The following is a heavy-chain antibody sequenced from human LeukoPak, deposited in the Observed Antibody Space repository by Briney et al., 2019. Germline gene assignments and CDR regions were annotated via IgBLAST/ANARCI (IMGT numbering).Heavy chain of an antibody. CDR1: GFTFSNYA. V-gene: IGHV3-30-3*01. CDR3: ARGPYGDS. D-gene: IGHD4-17*01. J-gene: IGHJ4*02. CDR2: ISYDGSNR. Sequence: QPGRSLRLSCAASGFTFSNYAMYWVRQAPGKGLEWVAVISYDGSNRYYADSVKGRFTISRDNSKNTLYLQMNSLRVEDAAAYYCARGPYGDSWGQGTPVTVSS.